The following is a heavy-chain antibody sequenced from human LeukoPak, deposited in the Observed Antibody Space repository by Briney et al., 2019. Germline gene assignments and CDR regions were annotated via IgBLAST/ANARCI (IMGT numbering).Heavy chain of an antibody. J-gene: IGHJ3*02. Sequence: PGGSLRLSCVASGFNSRSYWMSWVRQAPGKGLEWVANIKQDGSEKYYVDSVKGRFPISRDNAKNSLYLQMSSLRAEDTAVYYCVRDGMGVIKAFDIWGQGPIVPVSS. D-gene: IGHD3-10*01. CDR3: VRDGMGVIKAFDI. CDR1: GFNSRSYW. V-gene: IGHV3-7*05. CDR2: IKQDGSEK.